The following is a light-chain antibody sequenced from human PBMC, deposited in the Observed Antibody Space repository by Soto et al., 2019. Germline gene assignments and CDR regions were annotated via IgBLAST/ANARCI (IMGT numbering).Light chain of an antibody. CDR3: SSYTTSTLVV. J-gene: IGLJ2*01. CDR2: EVD. CDR1: SSDVAGYNY. V-gene: IGLV2-14*01. Sequence: QSALTQPASVSGSPGQSITISCTGTSSDVAGYNYVSWYQQHPGKAPKLMIYEVDNRPSGVSNRFSGSRSGNTASLTISGLQPEDEADYYCSSYTTSTLVVFGGGTKLTVL.